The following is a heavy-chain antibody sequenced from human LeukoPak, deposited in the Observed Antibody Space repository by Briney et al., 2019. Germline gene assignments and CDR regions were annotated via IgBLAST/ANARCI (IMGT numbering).Heavy chain of an antibody. D-gene: IGHD5-18*01. CDR3: ARDLQLWTTRDTRGGAQVGY. CDR1: GDSVSNKNTA. Sequence: SQTLSLTCAISGDSVSNKNTAWNWIRQSPSRGLEWLGRTYYRSKWHNTYAASVKSRITINPDTSKNQFSLQLNSVTPEDTAVYYCARDLQLWTTRDTRGGAQVGYWGQGTLVTVSS. J-gene: IGHJ4*02. V-gene: IGHV6-1*01. CDR2: TYYRSKWHN.